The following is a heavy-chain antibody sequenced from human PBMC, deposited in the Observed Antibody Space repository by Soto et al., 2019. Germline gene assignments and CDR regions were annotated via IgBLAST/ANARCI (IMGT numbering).Heavy chain of an antibody. V-gene: IGHV3-11*01. Sequence: GGSLRLSCAASGFTFSDYYMSWIRQAPGKGLEWVSYISSSGSTIYYADSVKGRFTISRDNAKNSLYLQMNSLRAEDTAVYYCHLGYGDYNLHYMDVWGKGTTVTVSS. CDR3: HLGYGDYNLHYMDV. CDR1: GFTFSDYY. D-gene: IGHD4-17*01. CDR2: ISSSGSTI. J-gene: IGHJ6*03.